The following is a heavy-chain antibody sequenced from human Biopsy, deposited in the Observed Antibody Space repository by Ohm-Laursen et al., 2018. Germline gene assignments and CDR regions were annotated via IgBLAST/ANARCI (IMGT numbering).Heavy chain of an antibody. V-gene: IGHV4-61*02. D-gene: IGHD1-26*01. CDR2: IYTSGSP. CDR3: ARGTGRYYVYGAFDI. CDR1: GDSVSSGSFY. J-gene: IGHJ3*02. Sequence: SQTLSLTCPVSGDSVSSGSFYWTWIRQPAGKGLEWIGRIYTSGSPNYNLSLESRVTMSVDTSKNQFSLNLRSVTAADTAVYYCARGTGRYYVYGAFDIWGQETVVTVSS.